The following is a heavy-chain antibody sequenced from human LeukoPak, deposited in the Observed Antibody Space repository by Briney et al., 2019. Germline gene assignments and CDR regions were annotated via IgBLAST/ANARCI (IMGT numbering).Heavy chain of an antibody. CDR3: ARGRQQWLVWGASPGTLFDP. CDR2: INHSGST. D-gene: IGHD6-19*01. J-gene: IGHJ5*02. V-gene: IGHV4-34*01. Sequence: PSETLSLTCAVYGGSFSGYYWSWIRQPPGKGLERIGEINHSGSTNYNPSLKSRVTISVDTSKNQFSLKLSSVTAADTAVYYCARGRQQWLVWGASPGTLFDPWGQETLVTVSS. CDR1: GGSFSGYY.